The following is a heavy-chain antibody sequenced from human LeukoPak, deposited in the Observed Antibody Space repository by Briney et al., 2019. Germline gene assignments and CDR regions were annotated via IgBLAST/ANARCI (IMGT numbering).Heavy chain of an antibody. D-gene: IGHD3-10*01. CDR1: GGSFSGYY. V-gene: IGHV4-34*01. Sequence: SETLSLTCAVYGGSFSGYYWSWIRQPPGKGLEWIGEINQSGSTNYNPSLKSRVTISVDTSKNQFSLKLSSVTAADTAVYYCARLRLLWFGELFLKQYYFDYWGQGTLVTVSS. CDR2: INQSGST. J-gene: IGHJ4*02. CDR3: ARLRLLWFGELFLKQYYFDY.